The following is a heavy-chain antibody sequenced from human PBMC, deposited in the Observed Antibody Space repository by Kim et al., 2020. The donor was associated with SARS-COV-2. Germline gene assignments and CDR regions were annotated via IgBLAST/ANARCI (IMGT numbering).Heavy chain of an antibody. V-gene: IGHV3-7*01. J-gene: IGHJ6*04. D-gene: IGHD2-2*01. Sequence: GGSLRLSCAASGFTFSSYWMSWVRQAPGKGLEWVANIKQDGSEKYYVDSVKGRFTISRDNSKNSLYLQMNSLRAEDTAVYYCARDGGVPAAVPGDYYSNRMELWGEETPVTVSS. CDR1: GFTFSSYW. CDR3: ARDGGVPAAVPGDYYSNRMEL. CDR2: IKQDGSEK.